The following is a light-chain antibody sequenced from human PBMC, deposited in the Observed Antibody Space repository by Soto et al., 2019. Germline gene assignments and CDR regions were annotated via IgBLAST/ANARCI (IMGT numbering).Light chain of an antibody. V-gene: IGKV3-15*01. CDR1: QNVYNN. J-gene: IGKJ4*01. CDR3: QQCRSWPLT. CDR2: DAS. Sequence: ESVMTQSAATLSVSPGEGATLSCKASQNVYNNLAWYQQRPGQPPRLLIYDASTRATGISARFSGSGYGTEFTLTISSLQSEDFAVYFCQQCRSWPLTFGGGTKVDIK.